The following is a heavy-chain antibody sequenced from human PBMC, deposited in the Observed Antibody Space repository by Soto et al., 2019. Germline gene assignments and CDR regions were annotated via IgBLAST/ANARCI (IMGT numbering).Heavy chain of an antibody. CDR2: INSDGSST. V-gene: IGHV3-74*01. CDR3: ARDATYAMDV. J-gene: IGHJ6*02. CDR1: GFTFSSSW. Sequence: GGSLRLSCAASGFTFSSSWMHWVRQPPGKGLVWVSRINSDGSSTTYADSVKGRFTISRDVAKNTLYLQMNSLRAEDTAVYYCARDATYAMDVWGHGTTVTVSS.